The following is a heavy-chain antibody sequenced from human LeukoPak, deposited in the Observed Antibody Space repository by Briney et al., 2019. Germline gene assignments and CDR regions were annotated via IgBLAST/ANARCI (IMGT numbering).Heavy chain of an antibody. CDR2: ISSDGITT. CDR3: ARMEIA. Sequence: PGGSLRLSCAASGFTFSSSWMHWVRQVPGKGLVWVSRISSDGITTNYAASVKGRFTISRDNAKNTVYLQMNSLRAEDTAVYYCARMEIAWGQGTIVTVSS. D-gene: IGHD2-21*01. V-gene: IGHV3-74*01. J-gene: IGHJ3*01. CDR1: GFTFSSSW.